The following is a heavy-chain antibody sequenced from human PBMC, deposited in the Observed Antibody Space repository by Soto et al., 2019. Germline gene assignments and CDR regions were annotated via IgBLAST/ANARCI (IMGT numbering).Heavy chain of an antibody. D-gene: IGHD2-15*01. J-gene: IGHJ4*02. V-gene: IGHV4-59*08. CDR3: ARRYGSCFDY. CDR2: IYYSGST. CDR1: GGSISSYY. Sequence: QVQLQESGPGLVKPSETLSLTCTVSGGSISSYYWSWIRQPPGKGLEWIGYIYYSGSTNYNPSLXSXAXIXXYTSKNQFSLKLSSVTAAETAVYYCARRYGSCFDYWGQGTLVTVSS.